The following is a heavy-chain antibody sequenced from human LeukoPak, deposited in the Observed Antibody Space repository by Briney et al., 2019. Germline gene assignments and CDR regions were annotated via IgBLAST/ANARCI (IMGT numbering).Heavy chain of an antibody. V-gene: IGHV4-59*01. J-gene: IGHJ4*02. Sequence: SETLSLTCTVSGGSISSYYWSWIRQPPGKGLEWIGYIYYSGSTNYNPSLKSRVTISVDTSKNQFSLKLSSVTAADTPVYYCASPTVPRGGVDYWGQGTLVTVSS. D-gene: IGHD4-17*01. CDR1: GGSISSYY. CDR2: IYYSGST. CDR3: ASPTVPRGGVDY.